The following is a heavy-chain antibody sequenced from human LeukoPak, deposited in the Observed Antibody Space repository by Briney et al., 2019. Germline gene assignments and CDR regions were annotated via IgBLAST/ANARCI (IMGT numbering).Heavy chain of an antibody. CDR2: IYYSGST. V-gene: IGHV4-59*01. D-gene: IGHD5-24*01. Sequence: SETLSLTCTVSGGSISSYYWSWIRQPPGKGLEWIGYIYYSGSTNYNPSLKSRVTISVDTSKNQFSLKLSSVTAADTVVYYCARLEMATIRGTAFDIWGQGTMVTVSS. J-gene: IGHJ3*02. CDR1: GGSISSYY. CDR3: ARLEMATIRGTAFDI.